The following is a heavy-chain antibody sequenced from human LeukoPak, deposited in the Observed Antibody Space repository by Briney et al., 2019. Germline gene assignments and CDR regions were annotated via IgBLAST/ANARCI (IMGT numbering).Heavy chain of an antibody. CDR1: GFTFSSYA. J-gene: IGHJ4*02. D-gene: IGHD3-10*01. V-gene: IGHV3-23*01. Sequence: GGSLRLSCAASGFTFSSYAMSWVRQAPGKGLEWVSAISGSGGSTYYADSVKGRFTISRDNSKSTLYLQMNSLRAEDTAVYYCAKDLAITMVRGVIIYFDYWGQGTLVTVSS. CDR3: AKDLAITMVRGVIIYFDY. CDR2: ISGSGGST.